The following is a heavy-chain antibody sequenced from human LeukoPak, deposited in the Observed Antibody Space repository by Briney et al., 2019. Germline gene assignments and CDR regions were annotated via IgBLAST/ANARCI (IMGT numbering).Heavy chain of an antibody. D-gene: IGHD6-13*01. Sequence: SETLSLTCTVSGVSISSYYWSWLRQPPGKGLEWIGYIYYSGSTNYTPSLKSRVTISVDTSKNQLSLKLSSVTAADTAVYYCARDRGSSWYFSNYCMDVWGQGTTVTVSS. V-gene: IGHV4-59*12. CDR3: ARDRGSSWYFSNYCMDV. CDR1: GVSISSYY. J-gene: IGHJ6*02. CDR2: IYYSGST.